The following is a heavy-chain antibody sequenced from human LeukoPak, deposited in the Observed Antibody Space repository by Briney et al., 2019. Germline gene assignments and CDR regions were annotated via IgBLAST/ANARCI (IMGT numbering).Heavy chain of an antibody. CDR1: GFAFSSYW. Sequence: GGSLRLSCAASGFAFSSYWMHWVRQAPGKGLVWVSRINSDGTTTTYADSVKGRFTISRDNAKNTLCLRMNSLRAEDTAVYYCARGSSGYYYHWFDPWGQGTLVTVSS. CDR3: ARGSSGYYYHWFDP. J-gene: IGHJ5*02. D-gene: IGHD3-22*01. CDR2: INSDGTTT. V-gene: IGHV3-74*01.